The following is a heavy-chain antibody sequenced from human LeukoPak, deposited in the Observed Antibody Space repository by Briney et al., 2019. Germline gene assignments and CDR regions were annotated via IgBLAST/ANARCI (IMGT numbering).Heavy chain of an antibody. CDR1: GYTFTSYD. V-gene: IGHV1-8*03. D-gene: IGHD6-13*01. Sequence: GAPAKVSCKASGYTFTSYDINWVRQATGQGLEWMGWMNPNSGNTGYAQKFQGRVTITRNTSISTAYMELSSLRSEDTAVYYCARLHSSSWYLYYFDYWGQGTLVTVSS. CDR2: MNPNSGNT. CDR3: ARLHSSSWYLYYFDY. J-gene: IGHJ4*02.